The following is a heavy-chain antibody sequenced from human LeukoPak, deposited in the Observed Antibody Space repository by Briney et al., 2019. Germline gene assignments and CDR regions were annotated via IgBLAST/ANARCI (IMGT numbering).Heavy chain of an antibody. D-gene: IGHD6-13*01. CDR3: AKEAVDDSSTWYPGWFDP. V-gene: IGHV3-43*02. Sequence: PGGSLRLSCAASGFTFDDYAIHWVRQAPGRGLEWVSLVSANGNSTYYSDSVKGRFTISRDNSKNSLYLQMSSLRTEDTAFYYCAKEAVDDSSTWYPGWFDPWGQGTLVTVSS. CDR1: GFTFDDYA. J-gene: IGHJ5*02. CDR2: VSANGNST.